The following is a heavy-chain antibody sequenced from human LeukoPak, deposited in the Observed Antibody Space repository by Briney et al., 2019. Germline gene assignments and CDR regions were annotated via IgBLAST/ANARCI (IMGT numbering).Heavy chain of an antibody. Sequence: ASVKVSCKASGYTFTSYGISWVRQAPGQGLEWMGWISAYNGNTNYAQKLQGRVTMTTDTSTSTAYMELRSLRSDDTAVYYCARDTPDPSSVFGVVIIPFFDYWGQGTLVTVSS. J-gene: IGHJ4*02. D-gene: IGHD3-3*01. CDR3: ARDTPDPSSVFGVVIIPFFDY. V-gene: IGHV1-18*01. CDR2: ISAYNGNT. CDR1: GYTFTSYG.